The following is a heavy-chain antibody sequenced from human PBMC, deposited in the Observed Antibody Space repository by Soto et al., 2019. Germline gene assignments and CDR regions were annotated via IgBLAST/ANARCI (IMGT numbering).Heavy chain of an antibody. Sequence: EVQLVESGGGLVQPGRSLRLSCAASGFTFDDYAMHWVRQAPGKGLEWVSGISWNSGSIGYADSVKGRFTISRDNAKNSLYLQMNSLRAEDTALYYCAKVGWYSSSSGWFDPWGQGTLVTVSS. CDR2: ISWNSGSI. CDR1: GFTFDDYA. CDR3: AKVGWYSSSSGWFDP. D-gene: IGHD6-6*01. V-gene: IGHV3-9*01. J-gene: IGHJ5*02.